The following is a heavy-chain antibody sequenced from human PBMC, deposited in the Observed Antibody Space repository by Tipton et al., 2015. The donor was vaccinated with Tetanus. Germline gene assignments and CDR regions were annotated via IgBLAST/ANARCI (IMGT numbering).Heavy chain of an antibody. CDR1: GGSFSGYY. Sequence: LRLSCAVYGGSFSGYYWSWIRQPPGKGLEWIGEINHSGSTNYNPSLKSRVAISVDTSKNQFSLKLSSVTAADTAVYYCARGPVTTLYYYYGMDVWGQGTTVTVSS. CDR3: ARGPVTTLYYYYGMDV. J-gene: IGHJ6*02. CDR2: INHSGST. D-gene: IGHD4-11*01. V-gene: IGHV4-34*01.